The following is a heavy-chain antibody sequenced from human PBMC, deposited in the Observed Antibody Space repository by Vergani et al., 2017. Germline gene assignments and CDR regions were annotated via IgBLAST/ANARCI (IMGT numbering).Heavy chain of an antibody. Sequence: EVQLVESGGGLVQPGGSLRLSCAASGFTFSSYWMSWVRQAPGKGLEWVANIKQDGSEKYYVDSVKGRFTISRDNAKNSLYLQMNSLRAEDTAVYYCARYGDSSGYYSEKQDYWGQGTLVTVSS. CDR2: IKQDGSEK. CDR1: GFTFSSYW. V-gene: IGHV3-7*03. J-gene: IGHJ4*02. CDR3: ARYGDSSGYYSEKQDY. D-gene: IGHD3-22*01.